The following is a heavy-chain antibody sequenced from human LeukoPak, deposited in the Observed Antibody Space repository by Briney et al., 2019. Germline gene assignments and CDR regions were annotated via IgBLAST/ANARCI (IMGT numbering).Heavy chain of an antibody. CDR2: VSYLGNDK. V-gene: IGHV3-30-3*01. D-gene: IGHD6-25*01. Sequence: GGSLRLSCAASGFTFNKYAMHWVRQAPGKGLEWVAVVSYLGNDKFYADSVKGRFTISKDNSNNTVYLEINSLRSEDTAVYCCARPLERRLIHYFDFWGPGTLVTVSS. J-gene: IGHJ4*02. CDR1: GFTFNKYA. CDR3: ARPLERRLIHYFDF.